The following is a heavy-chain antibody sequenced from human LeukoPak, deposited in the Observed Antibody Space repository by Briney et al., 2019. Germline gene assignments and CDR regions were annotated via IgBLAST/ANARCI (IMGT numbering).Heavy chain of an antibody. D-gene: IGHD4-23*01. CDR1: GVSFSGYY. Sequence: MTSETLSLTCAVYGVSFSGYYWSWIRQPPGKGLEWIGEINHSGSTNYNPSLKSRVTISVDTSKNQFSLKLSSVTAADTAVYYCARRRTYGGNYDYWGQGTLVTVSS. V-gene: IGHV4-34*01. CDR2: INHSGST. CDR3: ARRRTYGGNYDY. J-gene: IGHJ4*02.